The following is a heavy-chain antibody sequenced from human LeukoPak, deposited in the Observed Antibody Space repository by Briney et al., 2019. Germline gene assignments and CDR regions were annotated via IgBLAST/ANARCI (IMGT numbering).Heavy chain of an antibody. V-gene: IGHV3-66*02. J-gene: IGHJ6*03. Sequence: GGSLRLSCAASGFTFSSYEMNWVRQAPGKGLEWVSVIYSGGSTYYADSVKGRFTISRDNSKNTLYLQMNSLRAEDTAVYYCARLVYSSSWGYYYYYVDVWGKGTTVTVSS. CDR2: IYSGGST. D-gene: IGHD6-13*01. CDR3: ARLVYSSSWGYYYYYVDV. CDR1: GFTFSSYE.